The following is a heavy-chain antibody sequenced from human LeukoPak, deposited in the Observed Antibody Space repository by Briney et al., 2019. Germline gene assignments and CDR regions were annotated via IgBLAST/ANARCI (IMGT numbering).Heavy chain of an antibody. Sequence: SETLSLTCTVSGDSISNSRYSWGWIRQPPGKGLEWIGYFYYSGSTNYNPSLKSRVTISVDTSKNQFSLNLSSVTAADTALYYCTMGTMPHAEYFQHWGQGTLVTVSS. CDR2: FYYSGST. D-gene: IGHD2-2*01. J-gene: IGHJ1*01. CDR3: TMGTMPHAEYFQH. CDR1: GDSISNSRYS. V-gene: IGHV4-61*05.